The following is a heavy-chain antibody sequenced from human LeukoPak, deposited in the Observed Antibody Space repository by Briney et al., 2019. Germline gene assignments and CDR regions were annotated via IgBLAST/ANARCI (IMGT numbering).Heavy chain of an antibody. J-gene: IGHJ5*02. V-gene: IGHV3-23*01. D-gene: IGHD3-9*01. CDR3: ARTPMYYDILTGYTYNWFDP. CDR1: GFTINGHT. CDR2: IGGRDDRT. Sequence: PGGSLRLSCAASGFTINGHTMTWVRQAPGKGLEWVSIIGGRDDRTYYADSVKGRFTISRDNAKNSLYLQMNSLRAEDTAVYYCARTPMYYDILTGYTYNWFDPWGQGTLVTVSS.